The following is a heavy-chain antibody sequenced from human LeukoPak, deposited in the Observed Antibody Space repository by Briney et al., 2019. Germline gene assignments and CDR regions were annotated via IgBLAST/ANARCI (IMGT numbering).Heavy chain of an antibody. J-gene: IGHJ4*02. CDR1: GYTFTSYA. V-gene: IGHV1-3*01. Sequence: ASVKVSCKASGYTFTSYAMHWVRQAPGQRLEWMGWINACNGNTKYSQKFQGRVTITRDTSASTAYMELSSLRSEDTAVYYCARDRRSYYYYGSGSYDYWGQGTLVTVSS. CDR3: ARDRRSYYYYGSGSYDY. D-gene: IGHD3-10*01. CDR2: INACNGNT.